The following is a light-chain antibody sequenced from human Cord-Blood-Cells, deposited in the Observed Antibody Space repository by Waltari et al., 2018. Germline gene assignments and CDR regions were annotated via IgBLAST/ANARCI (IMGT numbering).Light chain of an antibody. Sequence: QSALTQPRSVSGSPGQSVTISCTGTRIVLGGYHCASWYQQHPGKAPKLMIYDVSKRPSGVPDRFSGSKSGNTASLTISGLQAEDEADYYCCSYAGSSYWVFGGGTKLTVL. CDR3: CSYAGSSYWV. V-gene: IGLV2-11*01. CDR1: RIVLGGYHC. J-gene: IGLJ3*02. CDR2: DVS.